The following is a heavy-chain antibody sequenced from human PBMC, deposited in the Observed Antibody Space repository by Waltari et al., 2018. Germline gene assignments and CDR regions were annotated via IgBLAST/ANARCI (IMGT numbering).Heavy chain of an antibody. CDR3: AHSAGIAAARTMPFDY. CDR1: GGSISSYYW. V-gene: IGHV2-5*08. D-gene: IGHD6-13*01. J-gene: IGHJ4*02. CDR2: IYWNDDK. Sequence: QESGPGLVKPSETLSLTCTVSGGSISSYYWSWIRQPPGKGLEWLALIYWNDDKRYSPSLKSRLTITKDTSKNQVVLTMTNMDPVDTATYYCAHSAGIAAARTMPFDYWGQGTLVTVSS.